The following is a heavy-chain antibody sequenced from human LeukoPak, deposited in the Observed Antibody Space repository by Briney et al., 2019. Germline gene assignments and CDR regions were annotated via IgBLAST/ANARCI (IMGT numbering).Heavy chain of an antibody. Sequence: GGSLRLSCAASGFTFSSYEMNWVRQAPGKGLEWVSYISSSSSSNNIYYSDSVKGRFTISRDNAKNPLYLQMNSLRVEDTAVYYCARDDSSRWYNSFDIWGQGAMVTVSS. CDR2: ISSSSSSNNI. CDR1: GFTFSSYE. J-gene: IGHJ3*02. CDR3: ARDDSSRWYNSFDI. D-gene: IGHD6-13*01. V-gene: IGHV3-48*03.